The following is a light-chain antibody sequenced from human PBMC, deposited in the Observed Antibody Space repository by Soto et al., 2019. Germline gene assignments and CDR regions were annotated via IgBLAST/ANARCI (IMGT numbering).Light chain of an antibody. CDR2: DAS. CDR3: QQRSNWPIT. CDR1: QSVTSN. Sequence: EIVLTQSPATLSLSPGERATLSCRASQSVTSNLAWYQKKPGQAPSLLIYDASNRATGIPARFSGSGSGTDFTLTISSLEPEDFALYYCQQRSNWPITFGQGTRLEIK. V-gene: IGKV3-11*01. J-gene: IGKJ5*01.